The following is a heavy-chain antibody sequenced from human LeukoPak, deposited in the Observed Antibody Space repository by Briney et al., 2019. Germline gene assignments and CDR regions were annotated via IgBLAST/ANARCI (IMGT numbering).Heavy chain of an antibody. V-gene: IGHV4-4*02. CDR3: AGGRTVDTAMVTYFDY. CDR2: VHLDGRT. Sequence: SETLSLTCDVSGGSVTSTNWWTWVRQPPGKGLEWIGEVHLDGRTNYNPSLKSRLIMSVDLPENHISLKLTSVTAADTAVYYCAGGRTVDTAMVTYFDYWGQGALVTVSS. D-gene: IGHD5-18*01. J-gene: IGHJ4*02. CDR1: GGSVTSTNW.